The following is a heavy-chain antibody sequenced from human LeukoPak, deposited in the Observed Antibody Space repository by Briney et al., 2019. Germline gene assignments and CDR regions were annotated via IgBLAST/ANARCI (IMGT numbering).Heavy chain of an antibody. CDR3: ARVRGSYSLDY. D-gene: IGHD3-10*01. J-gene: IGHJ4*02. CDR1: GFTFSDYY. V-gene: IGHV3-11*04. CDR2: ISTSGTTT. Sequence: GGSLRLSCAASGFTFSDYYMSWIRQAPGKGLEWISYISTSGTTTYYADSVKGRFTISRDDAKNSLYLQMNSLRADDTALYYCARVRGSYSLDYWGQGTLVTASS.